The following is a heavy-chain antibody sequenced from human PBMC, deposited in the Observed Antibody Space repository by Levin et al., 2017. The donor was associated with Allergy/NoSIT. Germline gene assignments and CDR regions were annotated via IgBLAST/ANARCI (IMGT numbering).Heavy chain of an antibody. J-gene: IGHJ4*02. CDR3: ARDGGGLYSGSHIDY. CDR1: GYTFTSYY. CDR2: INPSGGST. D-gene: IGHD1-26*01. V-gene: IGHV1-46*01. Sequence: ASVKVSCKASGYTFTSYYMHWVRQAPGQGLEWMGIINPSGGSTSYAQKFQGRVTMTRDTSTSTVYMELSSLRSEDTAVYYCARDGGGLYSGSHIDYWGQGTLVTVSS.